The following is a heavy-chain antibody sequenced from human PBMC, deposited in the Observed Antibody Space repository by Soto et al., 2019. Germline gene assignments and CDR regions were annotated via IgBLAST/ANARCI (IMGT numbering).Heavy chain of an antibody. D-gene: IGHD2-21*02. CDR1: GGSISSGDYY. CDR2: IYYSGST. Sequence: SETLSLTCTVSGGSISSGDYYWSWIRQPPGKGLERIGYIYYSGSTYYNPSLKSRVTISVDTSKNQFSLKLSSVTAADTAVYYCARVSFLAYCGGDCYNNFDYWGQGTLVTVSS. CDR3: ARVSFLAYCGGDCYNNFDY. V-gene: IGHV4-30-4*01. J-gene: IGHJ4*02.